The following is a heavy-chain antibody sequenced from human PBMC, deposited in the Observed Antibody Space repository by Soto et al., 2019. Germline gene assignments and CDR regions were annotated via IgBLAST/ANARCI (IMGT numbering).Heavy chain of an antibody. J-gene: IGHJ6*02. CDR2: INAGNGNT. CDR3: ASVSYCSSTSCYGVDYYYGMDV. Sequence: QVQLVQSGAEVKKPGASVKVSCKASGYTFTSYAMHWVRQAPGQRLEWMGWINAGNGNTKYSQKFQGRVTITRDTSASTAYMELSSLRSEDTAVYYCASVSYCSSTSCYGVDYYYGMDVWGQGTTVTVSS. D-gene: IGHD2-2*01. CDR1: GYTFTSYA. V-gene: IGHV1-3*01.